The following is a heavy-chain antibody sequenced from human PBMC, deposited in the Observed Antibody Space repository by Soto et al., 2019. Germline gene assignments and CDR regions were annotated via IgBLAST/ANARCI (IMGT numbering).Heavy chain of an antibody. CDR2: IIPIFGTA. CDR3: ASNKAETYYDFWSGPRSSAFDI. CDR1: RGAFSSCA. V-gene: IGHV1-69*13. D-gene: IGHD3-3*01. Sequence: SAKLSSKECRGAFSSCALSWLQQEPKKGLEWMGGIIPIFGTANYAQKFQGRVTITADESTSTAYMELSSLRSEDTAVYYCASNKAETYYDFWSGPRSSAFDILGQGTMVPVS. J-gene: IGHJ3*02.